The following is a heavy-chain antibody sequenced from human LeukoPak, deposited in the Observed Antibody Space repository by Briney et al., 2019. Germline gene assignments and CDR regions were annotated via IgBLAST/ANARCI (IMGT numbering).Heavy chain of an antibody. J-gene: IGHJ5*02. V-gene: IGHV1-8*01. CDR1: GYTFTSYD. CDR3: ARGAIPSYYYDSSGYLDWFDP. CDR2: MNPNSGNT. D-gene: IGHD3-22*01. Sequence: ASVKVSCKASGYTFTSYDINWVRQATGQGLGWMGWMNPNSGNTGYAQKFQGRVTMTRNTSISTAYMELSSLRSEDTAVYYCARGAIPSYYYDSSGYLDWFDPWGQGTLVTVSS.